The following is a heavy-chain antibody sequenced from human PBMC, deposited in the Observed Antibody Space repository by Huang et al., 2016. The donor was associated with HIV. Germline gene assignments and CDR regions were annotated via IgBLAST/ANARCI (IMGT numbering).Heavy chain of an antibody. CDR3: ARDLWLRDLYYYYYMDV. CDR1: RFTFSNYA. CDR2: ISYDGSNK. D-gene: IGHD5-12*01. Sequence: QVQLVESGGGVVQPGRSLRLSCAASRFTFSNYAMHGVRQDTGNGLEGVAVISYDGSNKDYADSVKGRFTISRDNSKNTLYLQMNSLRAEDTAVYYCARDLWLRDLYYYYYMDVWGKGTTVTVSS. J-gene: IGHJ6*03. V-gene: IGHV3-30-3*01.